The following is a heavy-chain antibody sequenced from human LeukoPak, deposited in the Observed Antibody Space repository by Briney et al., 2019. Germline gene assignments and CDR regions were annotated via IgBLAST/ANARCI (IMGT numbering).Heavy chain of an antibody. CDR3: ARFSSSWYTQGDDY. Sequence: PSQTLSLTCTVSGGSISSGGYYWSWIRQHPGKGLEWIGYIYYSGSTYYNPSLKSRVTISVDTSKNQFSLKLSSVTAADTAVYYCARFSSSWYTQGDDYWGQGTLVTVSS. V-gene: IGHV4-31*03. CDR1: GGSISSGGYY. J-gene: IGHJ4*02. D-gene: IGHD6-13*01. CDR2: IYYSGST.